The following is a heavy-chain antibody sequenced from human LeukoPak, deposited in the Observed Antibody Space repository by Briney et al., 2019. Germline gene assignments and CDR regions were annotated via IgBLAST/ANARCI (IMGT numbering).Heavy chain of an antibody. Sequence: GRSLRLSCAASGFTFDDYAMHWVRQAPGKGLEWVSGISWNSSSIGYADSVKGRFTISRDNAKNSLYLQMNSLRAEDTALYYCAKDMTPDSSGYYPDYWGQGTLVTVSS. V-gene: IGHV3-9*01. J-gene: IGHJ4*02. CDR2: ISWNSSSI. CDR3: AKDMTPDSSGYYPDY. CDR1: GFTFDDYA. D-gene: IGHD3-22*01.